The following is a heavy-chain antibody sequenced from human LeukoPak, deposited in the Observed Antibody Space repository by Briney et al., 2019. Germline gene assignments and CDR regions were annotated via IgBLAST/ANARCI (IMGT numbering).Heavy chain of an antibody. CDR3: ARESMVRGARAGVDY. J-gene: IGHJ4*02. V-gene: IGHV3-30*04. D-gene: IGHD3-10*01. CDR1: GFTFSSYA. CDR2: ISHDGSNK. Sequence: PGGSLRLSCAASGFTFSSYAMHWVRQAPGKGLEWVAVISHDGSNKYYADSVKGRFTISRDNSKNTLYLQMNSLRAEDTAVYYCARESMVRGARAGVDYWGQGTLVTVSS.